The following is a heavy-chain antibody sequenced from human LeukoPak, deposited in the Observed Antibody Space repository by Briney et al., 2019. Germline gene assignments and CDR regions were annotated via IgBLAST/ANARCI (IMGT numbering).Heavy chain of an antibody. J-gene: IGHJ4*02. CDR1: GITFSSYG. CDR2: FSYDGSNK. CDR3: ATGYRGFEPFDY. Sequence: PGRSLRLSCAASGITFSSYGIHWVRQAPGKGLDWVAGFSYDGSNKYYADSVKGRFTISRDSSKNTLHLQMNSLRVEDTAVYYCATGYRGFEPFDYWGQGTLVTVSS. V-gene: IGHV3-30*03. D-gene: IGHD5-12*01.